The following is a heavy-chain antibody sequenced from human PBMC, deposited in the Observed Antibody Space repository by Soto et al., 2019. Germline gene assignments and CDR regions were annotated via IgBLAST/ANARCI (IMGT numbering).Heavy chain of an antibody. CDR2: IKSKTDGGTT. D-gene: IGHD3-22*01. CDR1: GFTFGNAG. V-gene: IGHV3-15*01. Sequence: EVQLVESGEGLLKPGGSLRLSFAASGFTFGNAGRSWVRQAPGKGLEGVGRIKSKTDGGTTDYAAPVKGRFTISRDDSKNTLYLQMNSLKTEDTAVYYCTTAADSSGYQFDYWGQGTLVTVSS. CDR3: TTAADSSGYQFDY. J-gene: IGHJ4*02.